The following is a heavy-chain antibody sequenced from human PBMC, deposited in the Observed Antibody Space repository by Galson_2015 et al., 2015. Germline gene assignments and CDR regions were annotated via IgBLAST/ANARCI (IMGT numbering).Heavy chain of an antibody. Sequence: SVKVSCKASGGTFSSYAISWVRQAPGQGLEWMGGIIPIFGTANYAQKFQGRVTITADESTSTAYMELSSLRSEDTAVYYCAIDLGSYCSGGSCYSKGWGQGTLVTVSS. V-gene: IGHV1-69*13. D-gene: IGHD2-15*01. CDR3: AIDLGSYCSGGSCYSKG. CDR2: IIPIFGTA. J-gene: IGHJ4*02. CDR1: GGTFSSYA.